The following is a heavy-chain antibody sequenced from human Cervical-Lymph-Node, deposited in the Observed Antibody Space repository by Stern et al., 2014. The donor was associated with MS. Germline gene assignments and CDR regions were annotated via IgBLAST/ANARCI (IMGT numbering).Heavy chain of an antibody. CDR1: GFTFEDYA. Sequence: EVQLVESGGGLVQPGRSLRLSCAASGFTFEDYAMHWVRQAPGKGLEWVSGMNWNSGTIGYADSVKGRFTISRDNAKNSLYLQMNSLRAEDTALYYCAKDIGSSWYGGVDSWGQGALVTVSS. J-gene: IGHJ4*02. D-gene: IGHD6-13*01. V-gene: IGHV3-9*01. CDR2: MNWNSGTI. CDR3: AKDIGSSWYGGVDS.